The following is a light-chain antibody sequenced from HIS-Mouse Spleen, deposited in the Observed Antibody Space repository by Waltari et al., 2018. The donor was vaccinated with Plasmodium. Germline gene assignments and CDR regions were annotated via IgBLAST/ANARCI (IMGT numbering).Light chain of an antibody. CDR3: MIWHSSAWV. Sequence: QAVLTQPSSLSASPGASASLTCTLRSGINVGTYRIYWYQQKPGSPPQSLLRYKSDSDKQQGSGVPSRCSGSKDASANGGILLICGLQSEDEADYYCMIWHSSAWVFGGGTKLTVL. CDR2: YKSDSDK. CDR1: SGINVGTYR. J-gene: IGLJ3*02. V-gene: IGLV5-45*03.